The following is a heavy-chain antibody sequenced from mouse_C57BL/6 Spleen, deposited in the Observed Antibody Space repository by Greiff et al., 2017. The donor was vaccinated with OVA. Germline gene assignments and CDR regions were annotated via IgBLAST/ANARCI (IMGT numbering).Heavy chain of an antibody. CDR2: IHPNSGST. CDR3: ARWDDGYYWYFDV. CDR1: GYTFTSYW. J-gene: IGHJ1*03. V-gene: IGHV1-64*01. Sequence: QVQLQQSGAELVKPGASVKLSCKASGYTFTSYWMHWVKQRPGQGLEWIGMIHPNSGSTNYNEKFKSKATLTVDKSSSTAYMQLSSLTSEDSAVYYCARWDDGYYWYFDVWGTGTTVTVSS. D-gene: IGHD2-3*01.